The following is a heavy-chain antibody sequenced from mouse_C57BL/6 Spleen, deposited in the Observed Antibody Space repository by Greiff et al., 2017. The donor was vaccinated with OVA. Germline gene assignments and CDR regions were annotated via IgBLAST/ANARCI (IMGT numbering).Heavy chain of an antibody. CDR3: ARWITTVVSYFDY. V-gene: IGHV1-26*01. D-gene: IGHD1-1*01. J-gene: IGHJ2*01. CDR1: GYTFTDYY. Sequence: EVQLQQSGPELVKPGASVKISCKASGYTFTDYYMNWVKQSHGKSLEWIGDINPNNGGTSYNQKFKGKATLTVDKSSSTAYMELRSLTSEDSAVYYCARWITTVVSYFDYWGQGTTLTVSS. CDR2: INPNNGGT.